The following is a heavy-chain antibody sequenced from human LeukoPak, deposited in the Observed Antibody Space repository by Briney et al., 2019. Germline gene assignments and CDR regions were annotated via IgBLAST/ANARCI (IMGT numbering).Heavy chain of an antibody. CDR2: ISGSGGST. D-gene: IGHD5-12*01. CDR3: AKRLGREGGFPGNWFDP. Sequence: GGSLRLSCAASGFTFSNYAMSWVRQAPGKGLEWVSAISGSGGSTYYADSVKGRFTISRDNSKNTLYLQMNSLRAEDTAVYYCAKRLGREGGFPGNWFDPWGQGTLVTVSS. CDR1: GFTFSNYA. J-gene: IGHJ5*02. V-gene: IGHV3-23*01.